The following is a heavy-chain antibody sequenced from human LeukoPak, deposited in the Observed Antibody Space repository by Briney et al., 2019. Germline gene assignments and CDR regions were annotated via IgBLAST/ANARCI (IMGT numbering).Heavy chain of an antibody. CDR3: ARDDASDPSASFDL. V-gene: IGHV1-2*02. D-gene: IGHD1-26*01. Sequence: ASVKVSCKASGYSFRDDHIYWMRQAPGQGLEWVGWNNPKSGGTKYAQKFQGRVTMTGDTSINTAYMELYSLRSDDTAVYYCARDDASDPSASFDLWGQGTTVTVSS. CDR2: NNPKSGGT. CDR1: GYSFRDDH. J-gene: IGHJ3*01.